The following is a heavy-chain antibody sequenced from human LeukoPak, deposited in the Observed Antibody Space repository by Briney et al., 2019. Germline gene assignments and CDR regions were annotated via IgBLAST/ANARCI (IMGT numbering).Heavy chain of an antibody. J-gene: IGHJ6*02. CDR3: ARLQSILTGYYRGYYYYGMDV. CDR2: IYYGGST. V-gene: IGHV4-59*08. CDR1: GGSISSYY. D-gene: IGHD3-9*01. Sequence: KPSETLSLTCTVSGGSISSYYWSWIRQPPGKGLEWIGYIYYGGSTNYNPSLKSRVTISVDTSKNQFSLKLSSVTAADTAVYYCARLQSILTGYYRGYYYYGMDVWGQGTTVTVSS.